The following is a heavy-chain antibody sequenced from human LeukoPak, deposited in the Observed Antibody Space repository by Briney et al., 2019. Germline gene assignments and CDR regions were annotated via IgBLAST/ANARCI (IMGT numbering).Heavy chain of an antibody. CDR3: ARGSINSDWFDP. D-gene: IGHD1-14*01. J-gene: IGHJ5*02. V-gene: IGHV4-59*12. Sequence: SGTLSLTCTVSGGSISHYYWTWIRQPPGKGLEWIGYIYYSGSTNYNPSLKSRVTISVDTSKNQFSLKLSSVTAADTAVYYCARGSINSDWFDPWGQGTLVTVSS. CDR2: IYYSGST. CDR1: GGSISHYY.